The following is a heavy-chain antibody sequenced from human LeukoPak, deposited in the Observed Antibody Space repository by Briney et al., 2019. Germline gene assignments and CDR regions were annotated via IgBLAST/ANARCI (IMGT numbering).Heavy chain of an antibody. Sequence: PSETLSLTCTVSGGSISSSSYYWGWIRQPPGKGLEWIGSIYYSGSTYYNPSLKSRVTISVDTSKNQFSLKLSSVTAADTAVYYCARHRSGYDEKGLYYFDYWGQGTLVTVSS. V-gene: IGHV4-39*01. D-gene: IGHD5-12*01. J-gene: IGHJ4*02. CDR3: ARHRSGYDEKGLYYFDY. CDR2: IYYSGST. CDR1: GGSISSSSYY.